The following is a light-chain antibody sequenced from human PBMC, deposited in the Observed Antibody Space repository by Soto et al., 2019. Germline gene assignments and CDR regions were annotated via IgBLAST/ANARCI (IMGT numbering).Light chain of an antibody. CDR2: GAS. CDR3: QQYNNWPPTWT. V-gene: IGKV3-20*01. CDR1: QSFSSSY. J-gene: IGKJ1*01. Sequence: EIVLTQSPGTLSLSPGERATLSCRASQSFSSSYLAWYQQKPGQAPRLLIYGASSRATDIPDRFSGSGSGTDFTLTITSLQSADFAVYYCQQYNNWPPTWTFGQGTKVDIK.